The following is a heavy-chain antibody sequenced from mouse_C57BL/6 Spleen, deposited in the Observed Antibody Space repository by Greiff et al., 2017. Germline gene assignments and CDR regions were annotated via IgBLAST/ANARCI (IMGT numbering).Heavy chain of an antibody. CDR3: ARRGLYYYGSSYGYFDV. J-gene: IGHJ1*03. CDR1: GYTFTDYY. V-gene: IGHV1-77*01. CDR2: IGPGSGST. Sequence: VQLQQSGAELVKPGASVKISCKASGYTFTDYYINWVKQRPGQGLEWIGKIGPGSGSTYYNEKFKGKATLTADKYSSTAYMQLSSLTSEVSAVYFCARRGLYYYGSSYGYFDVWGTGTTVTVSS. D-gene: IGHD1-1*01.